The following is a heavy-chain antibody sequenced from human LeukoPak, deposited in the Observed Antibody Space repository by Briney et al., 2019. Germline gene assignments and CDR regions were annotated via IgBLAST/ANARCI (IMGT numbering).Heavy chain of an antibody. Sequence: GRSLRLSCAASGFTFDDYAMHWVRQAPGKGLEWVSGISWNSGSIGYADSVKGRFTISRDNSKNSLYLQMNSLRAEDTALYYCVKDLFTMVRGVLKSWGQGTLVTVSS. D-gene: IGHD3-10*01. J-gene: IGHJ4*02. CDR2: ISWNSGSI. V-gene: IGHV3-9*01. CDR1: GFTFDDYA. CDR3: VKDLFTMVRGVLKS.